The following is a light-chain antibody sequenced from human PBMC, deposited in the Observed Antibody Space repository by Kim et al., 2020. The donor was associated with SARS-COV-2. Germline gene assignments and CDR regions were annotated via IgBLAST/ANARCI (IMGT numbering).Light chain of an antibody. Sequence: SPGDRAALSCRASQGVSTDLAWYQQKSGQAPRLLIYGASTRATGIPARFSGSGSGTEFTLTISGLQSEDLAVYYCQQYKIWPPITFGQGTRLEIK. V-gene: IGKV3D-15*01. CDR3: QQYKIWPPIT. CDR2: GAS. CDR1: QGVSTD. J-gene: IGKJ5*01.